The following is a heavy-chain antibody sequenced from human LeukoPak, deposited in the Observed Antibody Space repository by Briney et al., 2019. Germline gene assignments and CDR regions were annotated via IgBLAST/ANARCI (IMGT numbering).Heavy chain of an antibody. J-gene: IGHJ1*01. CDR3: ARDILVVAATRSYFQH. V-gene: IGHV7-4-1*02. CDR1: GYTFTSYA. Sequence: ASVNVSCKASGYTFTSYAMNWVRQAPGQGLEWMGWINTNTGNPTYAQGFTGRFVFSLDTSVSTAYLQISSLKAEDTAVYYCARDILVVAATRSYFQHWGQGTLVTVSS. D-gene: IGHD2-15*01. CDR2: INTNTGNP.